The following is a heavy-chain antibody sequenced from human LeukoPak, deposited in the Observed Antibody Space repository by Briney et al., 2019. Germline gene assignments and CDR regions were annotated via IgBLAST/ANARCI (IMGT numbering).Heavy chain of an antibody. Sequence: ASVKVSCKASGYTFTSYAMNWVRQAPGQGLEWMGWINTNTGNPTYAQGFTGRFVFSLDTSVSTAYLQISSLKPEDTAVYYCARRTPGYNYGYAIDFWGQGTLVTVSS. CDR1: GYTFTSYA. V-gene: IGHV7-4-1*02. J-gene: IGHJ4*02. D-gene: IGHD5-18*01. CDR2: INTNTGNP. CDR3: ARRTPGYNYGYAIDF.